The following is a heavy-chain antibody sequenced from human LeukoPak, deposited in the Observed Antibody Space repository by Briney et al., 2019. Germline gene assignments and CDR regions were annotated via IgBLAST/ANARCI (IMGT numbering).Heavy chain of an antibody. D-gene: IGHD6-13*01. V-gene: IGHV3-21*05. J-gene: IGHJ4*02. Sequence: NPGGSLRLSCAASGFTFSSYAMNWVRQAPGKGLEWVSYISNRGDHINYADSVRSRFTISRDNAKNSLYLQINSLRAEDTAVYYCARCQYNSSPDFWGQGTLVTVSS. CDR3: ARCQYNSSPDF. CDR1: GFTFSSYA. CDR2: ISNRGDHI.